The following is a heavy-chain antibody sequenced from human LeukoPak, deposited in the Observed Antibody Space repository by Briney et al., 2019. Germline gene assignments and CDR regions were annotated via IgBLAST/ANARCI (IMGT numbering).Heavy chain of an antibody. Sequence: GGSLRLSCAASGFTFSSYSMNWVRQAPGKGLEWVSSISSSSSYIYYADSVKGRFTISRDNAKSSLYLQMNSLRAEDTAVYYCARDTDSSGYYWDYYYYYGMDVWGQGTTVTVSS. CDR2: ISSSSSYI. D-gene: IGHD3-22*01. CDR3: ARDTDSSGYYWDYYYYYGMDV. V-gene: IGHV3-21*01. J-gene: IGHJ6*02. CDR1: GFTFSSYS.